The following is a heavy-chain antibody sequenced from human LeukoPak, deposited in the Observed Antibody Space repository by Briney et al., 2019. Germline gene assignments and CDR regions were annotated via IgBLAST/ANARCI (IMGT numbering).Heavy chain of an antibody. CDR3: ATAWARYDSSGYYPKLDY. V-gene: IGHV1-24*01. D-gene: IGHD3-22*01. CDR2: FDPEDGET. J-gene: IGHJ4*02. Sequence: ASVKVSCKVSGYTLTELSMHWVRQAPGKGLEWMGGFDPEDGETIYAQKFQGRVTMTEDTSTDTAYMELSSLRSEDTAVYYCATAWARYDSSGYYPKLDYWGQGTLVTVSS. CDR1: GYTLTELS.